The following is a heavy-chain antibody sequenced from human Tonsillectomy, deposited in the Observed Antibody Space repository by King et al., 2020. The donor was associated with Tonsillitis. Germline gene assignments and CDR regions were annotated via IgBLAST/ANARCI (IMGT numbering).Heavy chain of an antibody. CDR2: ISYDGSNK. J-gene: IGHJ4*02. Sequence: VQLVESGGGVVQPGRSLRLSCAASGFTFSSYAMHWVRQAPGKGLEWVAGISYDGSNKYYADSVKGRFTISRDNSKNTLYLQMNSRRTEDTAVYFCAGEQWLVPSPFDYWGQGTLVTVSS. V-gene: IGHV3-30*01. CDR1: GFTFSSYA. D-gene: IGHD6-19*01. CDR3: AGEQWLVPSPFDY.